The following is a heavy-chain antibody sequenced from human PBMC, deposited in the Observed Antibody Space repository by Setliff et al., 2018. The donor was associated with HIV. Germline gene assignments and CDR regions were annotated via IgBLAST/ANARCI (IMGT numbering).Heavy chain of an antibody. CDR2: IYYSGST. V-gene: IGHV4-61*03. D-gene: IGHD1-1*01. CDR3: AQLGMVDDFDY. Sequence: SESLSLTCTVSGDSGSSRSYYWSWIRQPPGKGLKWIGYIYYSGSTNYNPSLKSRVTISVDTSKNHFSLKLRSVTAADTAVYYCAQLGMVDDFDYWGQGTLVTVSS. CDR1: GDSGSSRSYY. J-gene: IGHJ4*02.